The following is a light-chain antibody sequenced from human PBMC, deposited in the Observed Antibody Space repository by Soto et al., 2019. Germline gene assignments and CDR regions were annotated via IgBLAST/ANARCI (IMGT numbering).Light chain of an antibody. CDR2: GND. CDR3: AAWDDSLNGPV. CDR1: SSNIGSHT. Sequence: QPVLTQPPSASRTPGQRVAISCSGSSSNIGSHTVNWYQQLPGTAPKLLIYGNDQRPSGVPDRFSGSKSGTSASLAISGLQSEDEVDYYCAAWDDSLNGPVFGGGTKLTVL. V-gene: IGLV1-44*01. J-gene: IGLJ3*02.